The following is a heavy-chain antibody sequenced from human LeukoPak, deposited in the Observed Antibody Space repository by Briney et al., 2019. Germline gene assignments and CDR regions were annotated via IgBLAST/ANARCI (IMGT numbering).Heavy chain of an antibody. D-gene: IGHD6-13*01. V-gene: IGHV3-21*06. CDR1: GLTLSNYA. CDR3: ARVAEAAAFDS. Sequence: GGSLRLSCAASGLTLSNYAMSWVRQAPGKGLEWVSSISGNSRYIYYADSMRGRFTISRDNAKNSLYLQMNSLKPEDTAVYYCARVAEAAAFDSWGQGTLVTVSS. J-gene: IGHJ4*02. CDR2: ISGNSRYI.